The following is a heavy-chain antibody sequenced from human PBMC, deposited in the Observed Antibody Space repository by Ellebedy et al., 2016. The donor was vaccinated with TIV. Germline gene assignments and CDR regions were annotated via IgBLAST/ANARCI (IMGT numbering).Heavy chain of an antibody. J-gene: IGHJ6*02. Sequence: SETLSLTXTVSGGSISSYYWSWVRQPPGKGLEWIGYINYSGSTSYNPSLKSRVNMSIDASKIQFSLMLRSVSAADTAVYYCARVSTNYYYGLDVWGQGTLVIVSS. CDR3: ARVSTNYYYGLDV. CDR1: GGSISSYY. V-gene: IGHV4-59*13. D-gene: IGHD3-16*02. CDR2: INYSGST.